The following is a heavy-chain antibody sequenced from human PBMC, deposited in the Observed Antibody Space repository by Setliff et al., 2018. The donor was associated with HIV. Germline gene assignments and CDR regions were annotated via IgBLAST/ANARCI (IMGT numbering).Heavy chain of an antibody. V-gene: IGHV4-39*01. J-gene: IGHJ5*02. Sequence: PSETLSLTCSISDASINSNNYYWVWIRQTPGKGLEWIGSIYYSGTAYYNPSLKSRLIISVDTSKNQFSLNLSSMSAADTAVYFCSRLTRSSSNSYKGRFDPWGQGTLVTVPS. CDR2: IYYSGTA. CDR3: SRLTRSSSNSYKGRFDP. CDR1: DASINSNNYY. D-gene: IGHD2-15*01.